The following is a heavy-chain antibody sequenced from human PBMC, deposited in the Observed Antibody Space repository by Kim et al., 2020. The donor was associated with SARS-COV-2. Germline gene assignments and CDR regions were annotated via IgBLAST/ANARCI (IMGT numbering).Heavy chain of an antibody. D-gene: IGHD1-26*01. J-gene: IGHJ4*02. Sequence: GGSLRLSCAASGFTFSSYEMNWVRQAPGKGLEWVSYISSSGSTIYYADSVKGRFTISRDNAKNSLYLQMNSLRAEDTAVYYCARVTVEWELRLTFDYWGQGTLVTVSS. CDR1: GFTFSSYE. V-gene: IGHV3-48*03. CDR2: ISSSGSTI. CDR3: ARVTVEWELRLTFDY.